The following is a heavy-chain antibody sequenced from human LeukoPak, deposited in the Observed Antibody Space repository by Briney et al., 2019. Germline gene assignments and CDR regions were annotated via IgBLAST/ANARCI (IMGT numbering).Heavy chain of an antibody. D-gene: IGHD2-21*01. CDR3: ATAVSIAGDS. CDR2: IKPDSSEA. Sequence: PGGSLRLSCAASGFGFNSNWMSWFRQAPGKGLEWVAHIKPDSSEAYYVDSVKGRFTISRDNAEKLVYLRMNSLRAEDTAVYYCATAVSIAGDSWGQGTLVTVSS. J-gene: IGHJ5*01. V-gene: IGHV3-7*01. CDR1: GFGFNSNW.